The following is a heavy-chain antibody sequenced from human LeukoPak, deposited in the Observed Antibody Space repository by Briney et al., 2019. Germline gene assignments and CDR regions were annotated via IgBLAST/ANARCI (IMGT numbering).Heavy chain of an antibody. Sequence: GASVKVSCKASGGTFSSYAISWVRQAPGQGLEWMGWISGNNGYTNYAQKLQGRVTMTTDTSTNTAYMELRSLRSDDTAVYYCGRDLIDYGGNIVYWGQGTLVTVSS. CDR3: GRDLIDYGGNIVY. CDR1: GGTFSSYA. J-gene: IGHJ4*02. V-gene: IGHV1-18*01. CDR2: ISGNNGYT. D-gene: IGHD4-23*01.